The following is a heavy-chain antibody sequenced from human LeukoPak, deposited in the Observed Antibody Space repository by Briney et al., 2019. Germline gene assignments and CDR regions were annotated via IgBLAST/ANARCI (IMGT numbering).Heavy chain of an antibody. D-gene: IGHD3/OR15-3a*01. CDR3: TTDALLFAPLDY. CDR2: IKRKTDGGTT. J-gene: IGHJ4*02. V-gene: IGHV3-15*01. Sequence: GGSLRLSCAASGFTFSNAWMSWVRQAPGKGLEWVGRIKRKTDGGTTEYAAPVKGRFTISRDDSKNTLYLQMNSLKTEDTAVYYCTTDALLFAPLDYWGQGTLVTVSS. CDR1: GFTFSNAW.